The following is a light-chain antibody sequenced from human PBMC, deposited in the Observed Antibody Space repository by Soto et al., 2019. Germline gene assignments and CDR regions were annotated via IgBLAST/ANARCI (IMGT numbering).Light chain of an antibody. CDR1: QSIRSF. Sequence: DIQMTQSPSTLFASVGDRITITCRASQSIRSFLNWYQQKPGKAPKLLIYSASSLQSGVPSRFSGSGSGTDFTLTITSLQPEDFATYYCQQSDSPPTTFGQGTRLEIK. J-gene: IGKJ5*01. CDR3: QQSDSPPTT. V-gene: IGKV1-39*01. CDR2: SAS.